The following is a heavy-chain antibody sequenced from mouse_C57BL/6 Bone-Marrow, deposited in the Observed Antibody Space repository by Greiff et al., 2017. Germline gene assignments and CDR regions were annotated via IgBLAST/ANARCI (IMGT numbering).Heavy chain of an antibody. D-gene: IGHD3-3*01. CDR3: ARGDVEFAY. V-gene: IGHV1-42*01. Sequence: EVKLVESGPELVKPGASVKISCKASGYSFTGYYMNWVKQSPEKSLEWIGEINPSTGGTTYNQKFKAKATLTVDKSSSTAYMQLKSLTSEDSAVYYCARGDVEFAYWGQGTLVTVSA. CDR2: INPSTGGT. CDR1: GYSFTGYY. J-gene: IGHJ3*01.